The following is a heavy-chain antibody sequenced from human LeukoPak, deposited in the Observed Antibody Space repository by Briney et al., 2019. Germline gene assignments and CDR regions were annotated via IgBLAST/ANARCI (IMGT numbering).Heavy chain of an antibody. CDR1: GYTFTSYG. CDR3: ASSTVTTTGLDY. CDR2: ISAYNGNT. V-gene: IGHV1-18*01. D-gene: IGHD4-11*01. J-gene: IGHJ4*02. Sequence: ASVKVSCKASGYTFTSYGVSWVRQAPGQGLEWMGWISAYNGNTNYAQKLQGRVTMTTDTSTSTAYMELRSLRSDDTAVYYCASSTVTTTGLDYWGQGTLVTVSS.